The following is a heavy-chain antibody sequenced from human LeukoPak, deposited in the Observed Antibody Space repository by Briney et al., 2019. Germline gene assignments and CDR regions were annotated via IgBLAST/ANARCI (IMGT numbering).Heavy chain of an antibody. CDR1: GFTFSNAW. J-gene: IGHJ4*02. D-gene: IGHD3-22*01. Sequence: GGSLRLSCAASGFTFSNAWMSWVRQAPGQGLEWVGRIKSKTDGGTTDYAAPVKGRFTISRDDSKNTLYLQMNSLKTEDTAVYYCTTDQTRTYYYDSSGYYYLDYWGQGTLVTVSS. CDR3: TTDQTRTYYYDSSGYYYLDY. V-gene: IGHV3-15*01. CDR2: IKSKTDGGTT.